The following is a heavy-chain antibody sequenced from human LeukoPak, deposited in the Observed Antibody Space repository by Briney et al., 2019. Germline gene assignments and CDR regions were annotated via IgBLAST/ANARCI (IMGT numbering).Heavy chain of an antibody. CDR2: INPNSGDT. Sequence: ASVKVSCKASGYTFNDNYYMHWVRLAPGEGLEWMGRINPNSGDTNYAQKFQGRVTMTRDTSISTVYMELSRLKSDDTAVFYCARGLLGGFDPWGQGTLVTVSS. J-gene: IGHJ5*02. CDR1: GYTFNDNYY. V-gene: IGHV1-2*06. D-gene: IGHD3-10*01. CDR3: ARGLLGGFDP.